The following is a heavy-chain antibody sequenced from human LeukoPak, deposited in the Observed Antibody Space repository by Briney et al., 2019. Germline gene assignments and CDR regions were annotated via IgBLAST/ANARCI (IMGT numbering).Heavy chain of an antibody. CDR1: GFTFSSYS. Sequence: GGSLRLSCAASGFTFSSYSMNWVRQAPGKGLEWVSYISSSSSTIYYADSVKGRFTISRDNAKNSLYLQMNSLRAEDTAVYYRASLIVVVPAATFDYWGQGTLVTVSS. CDR2: ISSSSSTI. V-gene: IGHV3-48*01. J-gene: IGHJ4*02. CDR3: ASLIVVVPAATFDY. D-gene: IGHD2-2*01.